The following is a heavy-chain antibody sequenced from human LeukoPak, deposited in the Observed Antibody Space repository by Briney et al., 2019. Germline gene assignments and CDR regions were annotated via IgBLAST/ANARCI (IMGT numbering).Heavy chain of an antibody. CDR1: GFTFTNVW. CDR2: IKSKTDGETT. CDR3: TTEGAQFLFSKYFVYFDS. V-gene: IGHV3-15*01. J-gene: IGHJ4*02. Sequence: GSLRLSCAASGFTFTNVWMSWVRQAPGKGLEWVGRIKSKTDGETTDYAAPVKGRLSISRDDSKNTLYLQMNTLKTEDTAVYYCTTEGAQFLFSKYFVYFDSWGQGALVTVSS. D-gene: IGHD3-9*01.